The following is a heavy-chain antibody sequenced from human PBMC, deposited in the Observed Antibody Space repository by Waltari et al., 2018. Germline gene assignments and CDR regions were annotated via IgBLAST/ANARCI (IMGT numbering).Heavy chain of an antibody. CDR3: AKYFFSGSLEYYFDS. CDR2: SSASCRSK. D-gene: IGHD1-26*01. J-gene: IGHJ4*02. Sequence: EVQLLESGGGLVQPGGSLRLSCAASGFAFSSYGMAWVRQAPGKGLEWVSVSSASCRSKYYADAVRGRFTISRDNSKNTLDLQMNSLSPEDTAVYYCAKYFFSGSLEYYFDSWGQGTLVTGSS. CDR1: GFAFSSYG. V-gene: IGHV3-23*01.